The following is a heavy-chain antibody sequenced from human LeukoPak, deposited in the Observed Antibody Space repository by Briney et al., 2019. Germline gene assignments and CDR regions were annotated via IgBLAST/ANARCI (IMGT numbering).Heavy chain of an antibody. CDR2: IKQDGSEK. J-gene: IGHJ4*02. CDR3: ARDGYDSSGYDTPFDY. Sequence: GGSLRLSCAASGFTFSSYWMSWVRQAPGKGLEWVANIKQDGSEKYYVDSVKGRFTISRDNAENSLYLQMNSLRAEDTAVYYCARDGYDSSGYDTPFDYWGQGTLVTVYS. V-gene: IGHV3-7*01. CDR1: GFTFSSYW. D-gene: IGHD3-22*01.